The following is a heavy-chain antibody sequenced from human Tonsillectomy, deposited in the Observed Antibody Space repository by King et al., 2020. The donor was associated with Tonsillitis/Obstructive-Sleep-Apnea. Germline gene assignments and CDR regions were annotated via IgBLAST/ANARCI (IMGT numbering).Heavy chain of an antibody. Sequence: VQLQQWGAGLLKPSQTLSLTCAVYGGSFSGYYWSWIRQTPGKGLEWIGEVNHSGNTNYDPSRKSRVTISLDTSKKQLSLKLSSVTAADTAVYYCARVYDFLSGGGPAPRFDPWGQGTLVTVSS. CDR1: GGSFSGYY. CDR3: ARVYDFLSGGGPAPRFDP. D-gene: IGHD3-3*01. CDR2: VNHSGNT. V-gene: IGHV4-34*01. J-gene: IGHJ5*02.